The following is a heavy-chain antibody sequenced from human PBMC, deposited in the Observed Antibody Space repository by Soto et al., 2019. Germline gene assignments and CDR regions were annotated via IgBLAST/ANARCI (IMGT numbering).Heavy chain of an antibody. CDR3: AREHELRMITFGGVIGWRSDAFDI. V-gene: IGHV1-69*13. Sequence: SVKVCCKASGGTFSSYAISWVRQAPGQGLEWMGGIIPIFGTANYAQKFQGRVTITADESTSTAYMELSSLRSEDTAVYYCAREHELRMITFGGVIGWRSDAFDIWGQGTMVTVSS. CDR1: GGTFSSYA. CDR2: IIPIFGTA. J-gene: IGHJ3*02. D-gene: IGHD3-16*02.